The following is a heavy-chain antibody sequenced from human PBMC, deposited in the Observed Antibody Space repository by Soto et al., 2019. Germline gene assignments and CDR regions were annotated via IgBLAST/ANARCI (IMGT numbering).Heavy chain of an antibody. J-gene: IGHJ5*02. CDR1: GFTFSSYV. D-gene: IGHD3-22*01. Sequence: EVQLLESGGGLVQPGGSLRLSCAASGFTFSSYVMSWVRQAQGKGLEWVSGISGSGDNTYYADSVKGRFTISRDNSKNTLFLQMNSLRAEDTALYFCAKEMGDYYDSSGSWFDPWGQGTLVTVSS. V-gene: IGHV3-23*01. CDR2: ISGSGDNT. CDR3: AKEMGDYYDSSGSWFDP.